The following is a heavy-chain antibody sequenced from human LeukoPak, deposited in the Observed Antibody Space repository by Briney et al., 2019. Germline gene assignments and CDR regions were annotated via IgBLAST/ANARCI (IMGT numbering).Heavy chain of an antibody. V-gene: IGHV1-2*02. CDR2: TNPNSGGT. Sequence: ASVTVSCQSSVYTFTDYYMHWVRQAPGQGLEWMGWTNPNSGGTNYAQKFQGRVTMTRDTSISTAYMELSRLRSDDTAVYYCARGTGRLLLPFGYWGQGTLVTVSS. CDR1: VYTFTDYY. J-gene: IGHJ4*02. CDR3: ARGTGRLLLPFGY. D-gene: IGHD3-22*01.